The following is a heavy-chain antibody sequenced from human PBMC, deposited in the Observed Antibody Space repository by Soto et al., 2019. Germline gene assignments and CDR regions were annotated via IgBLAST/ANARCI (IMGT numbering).Heavy chain of an antibody. V-gene: IGHV5-10-1*01. Sequence: GESLKISCKGSGYSFTSYWISWVRQMPGKGLEWMGRIDPSDSYTNYSPSFQGHVTISADKSISTAYLQWSSLKASDTAMYYCARRHNVLRDFGWSTDRFDYWGQGSLVTVSS. J-gene: IGHJ4*02. D-gene: IGHD3-9*01. CDR3: ARRHNVLRDFGWSTDRFDY. CDR2: IDPSDSYT. CDR1: GYSFTSYW.